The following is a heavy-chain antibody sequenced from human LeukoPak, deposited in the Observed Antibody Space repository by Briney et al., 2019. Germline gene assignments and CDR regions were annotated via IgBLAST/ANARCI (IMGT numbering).Heavy chain of an antibody. V-gene: IGHV1-69*02. CDR1: GGTSSSYT. D-gene: IGHD1-26*01. CDR3: ANRGATRRRENYYYYYMDV. J-gene: IGHJ6*03. Sequence: SVKVSCMASGGTSSSYTISWVRQAPGQGLEWMGRIIPILGIANYAQKFQGSVTITADKSTSTAYLELSSLRSEDTALYYCANRGATRRRENYYYYYMDVWGKGTTVMVSS. CDR2: IIPILGIA.